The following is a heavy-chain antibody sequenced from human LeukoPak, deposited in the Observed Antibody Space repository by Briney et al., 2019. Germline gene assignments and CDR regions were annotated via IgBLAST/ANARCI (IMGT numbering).Heavy chain of an antibody. V-gene: IGHV1-2*02. CDR1: GYTFTGYY. CDR2: INPNSGGT. CDR3: ARFLHGSEKYYFDY. D-gene: IGHD3-10*01. Sequence: ASVKVSCKASGYTFTGYYMHWVRQAPGQGLEWMGWINPNSGGTNYAQKFQGRVTMTRDTSISTAYMELSRLRSDDTAMYYCARFLHGSEKYYFDYWGQGTLVTVSS. J-gene: IGHJ4*02.